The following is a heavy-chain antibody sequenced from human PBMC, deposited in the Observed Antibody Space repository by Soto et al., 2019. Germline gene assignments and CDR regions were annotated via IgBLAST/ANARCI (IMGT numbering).Heavy chain of an antibody. Sequence: SETLSLTCAVYGGSFSGYYWSWIRQPPGKGLEWIGEINHSGNTNYNPSLKSRVTISVDKSKNQFSLKLSSVTAADTAVYYCARVMGTQNRDYYYMDVWGKGTTVTVSS. D-gene: IGHD1-1*01. V-gene: IGHV4-34*01. CDR2: INHSGNT. CDR3: ARVMGTQNRDYYYMDV. CDR1: GGSFSGYY. J-gene: IGHJ6*03.